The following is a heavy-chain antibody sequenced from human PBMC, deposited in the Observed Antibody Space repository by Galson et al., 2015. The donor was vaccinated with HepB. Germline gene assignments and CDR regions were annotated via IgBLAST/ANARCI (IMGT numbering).Heavy chain of an antibody. D-gene: IGHD4-17*01. V-gene: IGHV4-30-4*07. CDR1: GGSISSGGYS. J-gene: IGHJ4*02. CDR3: ARSEGPEYGLIFDY. Sequence: QVQLQESGPGLVKPSETLSLTCAVSGGSISSGGYSWSWIRQPPGKGLEWIGYIYYSGSTYYNPSLKSRVTISVGTSKNQFSLKLSSVTAADTAVYYCARSEGPEYGLIFDYWGQGTLVTVSS. CDR2: IYYSGST.